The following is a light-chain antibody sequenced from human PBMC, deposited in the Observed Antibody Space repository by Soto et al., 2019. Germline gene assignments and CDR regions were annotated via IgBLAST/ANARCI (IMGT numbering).Light chain of an antibody. V-gene: IGKV3-11*01. Sequence: IVWTQATATRSLCQGEGATRSCRASQSVSTYLAWYQQKPGQAPRLLIYDASNRATGIPARFSGSGSGTDFTLTISSLEPEDFAVFYCQQYGSSAWTFGQGANVDIK. CDR1: QSVSTY. J-gene: IGKJ1*01. CDR3: QQYGSSAWT. CDR2: DAS.